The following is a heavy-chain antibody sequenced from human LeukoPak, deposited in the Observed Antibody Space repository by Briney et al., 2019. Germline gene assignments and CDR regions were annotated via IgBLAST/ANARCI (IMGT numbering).Heavy chain of an antibody. CDR2: ISAYNGNT. J-gene: IGHJ3*02. V-gene: IGHV1-18*01. D-gene: IGHD6-6*01. Sequence: GASVKVSCKASGGTFSSYAISWVRQAPGQGLEWMGWISAYNGNTNYAQKLQGRVTMTTDTSTSTAYMELRSLRSDDTAVYYCAREHGVWFSIAAPLDAFDIWGQGTMVTVSS. CDR1: GGTFSSYA. CDR3: AREHGVWFSIAAPLDAFDI.